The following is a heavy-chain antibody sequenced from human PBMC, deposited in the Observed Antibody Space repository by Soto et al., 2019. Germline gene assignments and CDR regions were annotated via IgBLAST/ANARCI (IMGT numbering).Heavy chain of an antibody. J-gene: IGHJ4*02. V-gene: IGHV3-15*01. Sequence: PGGSLRLSCAASGFTFSNAWMNWVRQAPGKGLEWVGRIKSKTDGGTTDYAAPVKGRFTISRDDSKNTLYLQMNSLKTEDTALYYCTTALRGYSGYPYFPSHYWGQGTLVTVSS. CDR1: GFTFSNAW. CDR2: IKSKTDGGTT. CDR3: TTALRGYSGYPYFPSHY. D-gene: IGHD5-12*01.